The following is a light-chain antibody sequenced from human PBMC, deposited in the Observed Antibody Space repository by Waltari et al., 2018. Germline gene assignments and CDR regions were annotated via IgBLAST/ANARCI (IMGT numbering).Light chain of an antibody. CDR2: QDT. V-gene: IGLV3-1*01. J-gene: IGLJ2*01. CDR1: KLGEKY. CDR3: QVWDSSTVV. Sequence: SYELTQPPSVSVSPGQTASITCSGDKLGEKYACWYQQKAGQSPVLVIYQDTKRPPGIPERFSASNSGNTATLTISGTQALDEADYFCQVWDSSTVVFGGGTKLTVL.